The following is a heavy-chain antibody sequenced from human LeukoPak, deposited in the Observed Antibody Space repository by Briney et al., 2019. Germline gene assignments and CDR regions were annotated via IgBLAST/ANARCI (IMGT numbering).Heavy chain of an antibody. V-gene: IGHV1-24*01. J-gene: IGHJ3*02. CDR3: ATAPIHEWELLLGAFDI. D-gene: IGHD1-26*01. Sequence: ASVKVSCKASGGTFSSYAISWVRQAPGKGLEWMGGFDPEDGETIYAQKFQGRVTMTEDTSTDTAYMELSSLRSEDTAVYYCATAPIHEWELLLGAFDIWGQGTMVTVSS. CDR2: FDPEDGET. CDR1: GGTFSSYA.